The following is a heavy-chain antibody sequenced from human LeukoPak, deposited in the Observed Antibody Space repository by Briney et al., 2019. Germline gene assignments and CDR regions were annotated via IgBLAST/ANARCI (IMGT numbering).Heavy chain of an antibody. CDR2: ISGSGGST. Sequence: GGSLRLSCAASGFTFSSYGMSWVRQAPGKGLGWVSAISGSGGSTYYADSVKGRFTISRDNSKNTLYLQMNSLRAEDMALYYCATHCSSTSCSLATFDIWGQGTMVTVSS. CDR1: GFTFSSYG. J-gene: IGHJ3*02. CDR3: ATHCSSTSCSLATFDI. D-gene: IGHD2-2*01. V-gene: IGHV3-23*01.